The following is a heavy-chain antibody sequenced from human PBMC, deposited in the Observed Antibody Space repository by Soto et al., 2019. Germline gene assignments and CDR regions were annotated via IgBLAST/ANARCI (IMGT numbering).Heavy chain of an antibody. V-gene: IGHV1-69*01. CDR3: ARSSPLGSGSNHFDY. CDR1: GGTFSSYA. J-gene: IGHJ4*02. Sequence: QVQLVQSGAEVKKPGSSVKVSCKASGGTFSSYAISWVRQAPGQGLEWMGGIIPIFGTANYAQKLQGRVTINADESTSTAYMERSSRRSEDTAVYYCARSSPLGSGSNHFDYWGQGTLVTVSS. CDR2: IIPIFGTA. D-gene: IGHD3-3*01.